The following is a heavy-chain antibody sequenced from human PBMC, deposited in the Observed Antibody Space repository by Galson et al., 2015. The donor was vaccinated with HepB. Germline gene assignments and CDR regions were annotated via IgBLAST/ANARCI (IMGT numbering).Heavy chain of an antibody. CDR2: ISGSGGST. CDR1: GFTFSGYA. D-gene: IGHD2-2*01. Sequence: SLRLSCAASGFTFSGYAMSWVRQAPGKGLEWVSAISGSGGSTYYADSVKGRFTISRDNSKNTLYLQMNSLRAEDTAVYYCAKGPTVVPAATLFDYWGQGTLVTVSS. CDR3: AKGPTVVPAATLFDY. J-gene: IGHJ4*02. V-gene: IGHV3-23*01.